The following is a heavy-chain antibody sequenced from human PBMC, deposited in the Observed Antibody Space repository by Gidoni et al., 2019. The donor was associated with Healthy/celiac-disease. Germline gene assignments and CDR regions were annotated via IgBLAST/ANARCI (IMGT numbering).Heavy chain of an antibody. V-gene: IGHV4-31*03. Sequence: QLQLQESCPGPVKPSQTLSLTCPVSGSSIRSGRYYWSWIRQHPGEGMAWIGYIYYSGSTYYNPCLKSRVTRSVDTSKNQFSLKLSSVTAAETAVYYCARDQYLAQGPYYYYGMDVWGQGTTVTVSS. CDR1: GSSIRSGRYY. CDR3: ARDQYLAQGPYYYYGMDV. D-gene: IGHD4-4*01. J-gene: IGHJ6*02. CDR2: IYYSGST.